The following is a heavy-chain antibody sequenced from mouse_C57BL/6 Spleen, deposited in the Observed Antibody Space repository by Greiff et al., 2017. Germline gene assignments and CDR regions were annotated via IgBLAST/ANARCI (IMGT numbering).Heavy chain of an antibody. J-gene: IGHJ2*01. CDR3: ARLTGIVDY. D-gene: IGHD4-1*01. Sequence: EVKLMESGGGLVKPGGSLKLSCAASGFTFSDYGMHWVRQAPEKGLEWVAYISSGSSTIYYADTVKGRFTISRDNAKNTLFLQMTSLRSEDTAMYYCARLTGIVDYWGQGTTLTVSS. V-gene: IGHV5-17*01. CDR2: ISSGSSTI. CDR1: GFTFSDYG.